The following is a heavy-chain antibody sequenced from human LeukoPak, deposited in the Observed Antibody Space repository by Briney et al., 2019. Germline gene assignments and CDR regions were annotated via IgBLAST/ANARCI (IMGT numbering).Heavy chain of an antibody. Sequence: PGGSLRLSCAASGFTFSSYGMHWVRQAPGKGLEWVAVISYDGSNKYYADSVKGRFTISRDNSKNTLYLQMNSLRAEDTAVYYCAKRWGGGGSFLTVHRGYYQLSYFDYWGQGTLVTVSS. CDR1: GFTFSSYG. CDR2: ISYDGSNK. CDR3: AKRWGGGGSFLTVHRGYYQLSYFDY. J-gene: IGHJ4*02. D-gene: IGHD3-22*01. V-gene: IGHV3-30*18.